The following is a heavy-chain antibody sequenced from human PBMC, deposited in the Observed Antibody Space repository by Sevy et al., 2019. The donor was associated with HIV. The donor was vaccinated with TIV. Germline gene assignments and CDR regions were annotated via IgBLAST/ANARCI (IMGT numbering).Heavy chain of an antibody. CDR3: AIYYYDDSGSLANAY. CDR1: GDSINNGHYY. D-gene: IGHD3-22*01. J-gene: IGHJ4*02. V-gene: IGHV4-39*01. CDR2: MFYTGAT. Sequence: SETLSLTCSVSGDSINNGHYYWAWIRQPPGKGLEWIGSMFYTGATHYTPSLRRRVSISVDTSKNQFSLNLNSVTAADTAVYFCAIYYYDDSGSLANAYLGQGTLVTVSS.